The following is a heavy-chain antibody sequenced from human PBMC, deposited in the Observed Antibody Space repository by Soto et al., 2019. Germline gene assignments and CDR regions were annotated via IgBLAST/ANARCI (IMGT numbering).Heavy chain of an antibody. D-gene: IGHD6-13*01. CDR1: GFTFSSYS. CDR3: ARDSAGSSWYDYGMDV. V-gene: IGHV3-21*01. J-gene: IGHJ6*02. Sequence: EVQLVESGGGLVKPGGSLRLSCAASGFTFSSYSMNWVRQAPGKGLEWVSSISSSSSYIYYADSVKGRFTISRDNAKNSLYLQMNSRRAEDTAVYYCARDSAGSSWYDYGMDVWGRGTTVTVSS. CDR2: ISSSSSYI.